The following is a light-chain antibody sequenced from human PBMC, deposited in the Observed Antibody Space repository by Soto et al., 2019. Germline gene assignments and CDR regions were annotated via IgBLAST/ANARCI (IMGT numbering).Light chain of an antibody. CDR1: QSVKSSY. CDR3: QQYGYSLWS. Sequence: EIVLTQSPGTLSLAPGEGATLSCRASQSVKSSYLAWYQQKPGQAPRLLIYGASSRATGIPDRFSGSGSGTDFTLTISRLEPEDFAVYYCQQYGYSLWSFGQGTKVDI. CDR2: GAS. V-gene: IGKV3-20*01. J-gene: IGKJ1*01.